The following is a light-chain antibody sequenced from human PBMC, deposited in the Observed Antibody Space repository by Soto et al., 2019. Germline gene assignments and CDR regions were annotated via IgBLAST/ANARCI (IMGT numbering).Light chain of an antibody. CDR3: SSYSSSSTSVV. Sequence: QSALTQPASVSGSPGQSITISCTGTSSDIGGYNYVSWYQQYPGKAPKLMIYDVSNRPSGVSNRFSGSKSDNTASLTISGLQAEDEADYYCSSYSSSSTSVVFGGGTKLTVL. J-gene: IGLJ2*01. V-gene: IGLV2-14*01. CDR1: SSDIGGYNY. CDR2: DVS.